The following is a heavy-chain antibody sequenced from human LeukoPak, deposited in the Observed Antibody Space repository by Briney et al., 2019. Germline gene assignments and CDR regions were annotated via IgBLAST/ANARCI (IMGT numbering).Heavy chain of an antibody. V-gene: IGHV3-7*01. CDR3: ARDGSKSCSGGSCYLNWFDP. CDR1: GFSFSDYW. CDR2: INQDGREE. D-gene: IGHD2-15*01. J-gene: IGHJ5*02. Sequence: PGGSLRLSCGASGFSFSDYWMTWVRQAPGKGLEWVANINQDGREEYYVASVKGRFTISRDNAKNSLYLQMTSLRAEDTGVYYCARDGSKSCSGGSCYLNWFDPWGQGTLVTVSS.